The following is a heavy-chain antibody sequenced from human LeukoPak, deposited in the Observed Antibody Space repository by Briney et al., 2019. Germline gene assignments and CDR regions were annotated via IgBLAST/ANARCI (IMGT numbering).Heavy chain of an antibody. CDR3: ARRPGVVPADTHAFDI. CDR2: INHSGST. J-gene: IGHJ3*02. D-gene: IGHD2-2*01. CDR1: GGPFSGYY. V-gene: IGHV4-34*01. Sequence: SETLSLTCAVYGGPFSGYYWSCIRQPPGKGLEWIGEINHSGSTNYNPSLKSRVTISVDTSKNQFSLKLSSVTAADTAVYYCARRPGVVPADTHAFDIWGQGTMVTVSS.